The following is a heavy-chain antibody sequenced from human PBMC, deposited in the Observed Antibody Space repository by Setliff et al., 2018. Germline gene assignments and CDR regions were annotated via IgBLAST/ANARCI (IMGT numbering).Heavy chain of an antibody. CDR2: IDHSGNT. V-gene: IGHV4-34*01. CDR1: DGSFSGYY. J-gene: IGHJ5*02. CDR3: ARGYCSSSGCFFAGWFDP. Sequence: SETLSLTCAVYDGSFSGYYWSWIRQPPGKGLEWIGEIDHSGNTNYNPSLKSRVTIFVDTSKNQFSLKLNSVTAADMAVYYCARGYCSSSGCFFAGWFDPWGQGTLGTV. D-gene: IGHD2-2*01.